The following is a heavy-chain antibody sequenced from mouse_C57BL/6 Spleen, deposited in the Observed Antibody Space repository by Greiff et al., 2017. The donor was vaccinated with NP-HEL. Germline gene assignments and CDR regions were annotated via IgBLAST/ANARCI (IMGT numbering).Heavy chain of an antibody. D-gene: IGHD3-2*02. V-gene: IGHV7-3*01. CDR2: IRNKANGYTT. Sequence: EVKVVESGGGLVQPGGSLSLSCAASGFTFTDYYMSWVRQPPGKALEWLGFIRNKANGYTTEYSASVKGRFTISRDNSQSILYLQMNALRAEDSATYYCARSPDSSGPAWFAYWGQGTLVTVSA. CDR1: GFTFTDYY. CDR3: ARSPDSSGPAWFAY. J-gene: IGHJ3*01.